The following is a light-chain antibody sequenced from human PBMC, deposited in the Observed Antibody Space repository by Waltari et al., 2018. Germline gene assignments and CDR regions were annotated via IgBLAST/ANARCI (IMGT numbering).Light chain of an antibody. J-gene: IGKJ2*01. CDR1: QVISSW. Sequence: QLPQSPSSVSASVGDRVPITCRASQVISSWLAWYQQKPGKAPKLLIYAASSLQSGVPSRFSGSGSGTDFTLTISSLQPEDFATYYCQQSNSFPYTFGQGTKLEIK. CDR3: QQSNSFPYT. V-gene: IGKV1-12*01. CDR2: AAS.